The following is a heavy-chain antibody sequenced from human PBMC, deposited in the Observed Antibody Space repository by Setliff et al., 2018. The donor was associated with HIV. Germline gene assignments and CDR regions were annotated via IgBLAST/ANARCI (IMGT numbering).Heavy chain of an antibody. D-gene: IGHD3-10*01. CDR1: GYTFTSYD. CDR3: AAGIYGSYGMDV. V-gene: IGHV1-8*03. CDR2: MNPNSGNT. Sequence: ASVKVSCKASGYTFTSYDINWVRQATGQGLEWMGWMNPNSGNTGYAQEFQGRVTITRDTSISTAYMELSSLRSEDTAVYYCAAGIYGSYGMDVWGQGTTVTVSS. J-gene: IGHJ6*02.